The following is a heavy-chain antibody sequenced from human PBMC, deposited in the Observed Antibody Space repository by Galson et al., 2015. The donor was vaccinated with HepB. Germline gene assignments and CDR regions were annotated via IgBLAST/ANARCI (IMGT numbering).Heavy chain of an antibody. CDR2: ISSSSSYI. Sequence: SPRLSCAVSGFTFSRYSMNWVRQAPGKGLEWVSSISSSSSYIYYADSVKGRFTISRDNAKNSLYLQMNSLRVEDTAVYYCASSYDSSGYHAFDLWGQGTMVTVSS. J-gene: IGHJ3*01. D-gene: IGHD3-22*01. V-gene: IGHV3-21*01. CDR1: GFTFSRYS. CDR3: ASSYDSSGYHAFDL.